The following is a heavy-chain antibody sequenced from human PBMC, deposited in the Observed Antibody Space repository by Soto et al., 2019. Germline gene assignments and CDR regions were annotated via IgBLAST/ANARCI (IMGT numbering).Heavy chain of an antibody. CDR3: ARDRYSGYDPVDY. CDR2: IIPIFGTA. Sequence: SVKVSCKASGGTFSSYAISWVRQAPGQGLEWMGGIIPIFGTANYAQKFQGRVTITADESTSTAYMELSSLRSEDKAVYYCARDRYSGYDPVDYWGQGTLVTVYS. V-gene: IGHV1-69*13. D-gene: IGHD5-12*01. CDR1: GGTFSSYA. J-gene: IGHJ4*02.